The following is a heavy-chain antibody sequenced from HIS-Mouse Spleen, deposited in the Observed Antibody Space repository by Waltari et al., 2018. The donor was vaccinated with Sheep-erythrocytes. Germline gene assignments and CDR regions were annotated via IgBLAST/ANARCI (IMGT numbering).Heavy chain of an antibody. J-gene: IGHJ3*02. Sequence: QVQLVQSGAEVKKPGASVKVSCKASGYTFTSYGISWVRQAPGQGLEWMGWIRPYKSNTNYAQKAPGRVTMTTDTSTSTAYMELRSLRSDDTAVYYCARFYGDFTRAFDIWGQGTMVTVSS. D-gene: IGHD4-17*01. CDR1: GYTFTSYG. CDR2: IRPYKSNT. V-gene: IGHV1-18*01. CDR3: ARFYGDFTRAFDI.